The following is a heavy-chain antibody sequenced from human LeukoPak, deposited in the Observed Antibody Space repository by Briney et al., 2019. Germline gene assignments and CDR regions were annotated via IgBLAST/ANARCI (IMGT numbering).Heavy chain of an antibody. CDR2: IYYSGST. CDR3: ASYFDNSGYYRRKYYFDF. D-gene: IGHD3-22*01. Sequence: PSETLSLTCTVSVDSISSSSYYCGWIRQPPGKGLEWIGTIYYSGSTYYNPSLKSRVTISVDTSENQFSLKLSSVSAADTAVYFCASYFDNSGYYRRKYYFDFWGQGTLVTVSS. V-gene: IGHV4-39*01. CDR1: VDSISSSSYY. J-gene: IGHJ4*02.